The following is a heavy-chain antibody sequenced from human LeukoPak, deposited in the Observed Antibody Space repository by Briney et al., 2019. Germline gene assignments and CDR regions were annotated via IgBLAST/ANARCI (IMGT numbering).Heavy chain of an antibody. V-gene: IGHV3-23*01. CDR2: ISSSGSST. J-gene: IGHJ4*02. CDR3: ASEYYYDSSGYYYVSSYFDY. D-gene: IGHD3-22*01. Sequence: GGSLRLSCAASGITFSKYAMSWVRQAPGKGLGWVSGISSSGSSTYYADSVKGRFTISRDNSKNTVHLQMNSLRAEDTAVYYCASEYYYDSSGYYYVSSYFDYWGQGTLVTVSS. CDR1: GITFSKYA.